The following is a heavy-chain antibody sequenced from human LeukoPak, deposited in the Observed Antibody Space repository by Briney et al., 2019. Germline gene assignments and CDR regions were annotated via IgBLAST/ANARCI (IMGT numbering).Heavy chain of an antibody. Sequence: SETLSLTCTVSGGSISNYYWSWIRRPPGKGLEWIGYIFYRGNIDYSPSLQSRVTISVDTSKNHLSLRLTSVTAADTAVYFCARGVVLGQDDAFDIWGRGTMVTVSS. CDR3: ARGVVLGQDDAFDI. CDR2: IFYRGNI. V-gene: IGHV4-59*12. D-gene: IGHD3/OR15-3a*01. J-gene: IGHJ3*02. CDR1: GGSISNYY.